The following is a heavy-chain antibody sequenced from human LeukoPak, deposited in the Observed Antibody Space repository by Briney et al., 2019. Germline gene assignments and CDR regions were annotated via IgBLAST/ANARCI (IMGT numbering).Heavy chain of an antibody. CDR2: ISSSSSYI. Sequence: PGGSLRLSCAASGFTFSTNTMNWVRQAPGKGLEWVSSISSSSSYIYYADSVKGRFTISRDNAKNSLYLQMNSLRAEDTAVYYCARDAHSSGWYLAYWGQGTLVTVSS. D-gene: IGHD6-19*01. J-gene: IGHJ4*02. CDR1: GFTFSTNT. V-gene: IGHV3-21*01. CDR3: ARDAHSSGWYLAY.